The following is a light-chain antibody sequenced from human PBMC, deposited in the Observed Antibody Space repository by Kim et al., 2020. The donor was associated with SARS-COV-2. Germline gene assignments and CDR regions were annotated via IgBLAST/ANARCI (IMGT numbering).Light chain of an antibody. J-gene: IGLJ3*02. CDR3: AIWYSNTWV. CDR2: YKSDSNK. CDR1: SGIHVDIYN. Sequence: FTCTLRSGIHVDIYNIFWYQQKPGSRPRYLLRYKSDSNKEQGSGVPSRFSGSKDASTNAGLLLISGLQSEDEADYYCAIWYSNTWVFGGGTQLTV. V-gene: IGLV5-39*01.